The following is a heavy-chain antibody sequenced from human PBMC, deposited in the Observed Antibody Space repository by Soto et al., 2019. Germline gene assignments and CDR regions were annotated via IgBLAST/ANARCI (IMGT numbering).Heavy chain of an antibody. CDR3: AIGREVTGNEPFDY. Sequence: EVQLVESGGGLVQPGGSLRLSCAASGFTVSSNYMSWVRQAPGKGLEWVSVIYRGGRTYYAYSVKGRFTISRHNSKNTLNLQMNSLSAEDTAVYYCAIGREVTGNEPFDYWGQGTLVTVSS. D-gene: IGHD2-21*02. V-gene: IGHV3-53*04. CDR2: IYRGGRT. J-gene: IGHJ4*02. CDR1: GFTVSSNY.